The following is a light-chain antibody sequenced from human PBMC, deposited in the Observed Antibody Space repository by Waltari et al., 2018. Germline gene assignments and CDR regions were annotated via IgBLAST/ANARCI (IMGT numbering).Light chain of an antibody. V-gene: IGKV1-39*01. CDR1: QSISNY. J-gene: IGKJ4*01. CDR2: AAS. CDR3: QQCYSTPLT. Sequence: DIQLTQSPSSLSASVGDRVTITCRASQSISNYLNWYQQKPGKAPKVVISAASSLQSGVPSRFSGSGSGTAVTLTISSLQPEDFATYYCQQCYSTPLTFGGGTKVE.